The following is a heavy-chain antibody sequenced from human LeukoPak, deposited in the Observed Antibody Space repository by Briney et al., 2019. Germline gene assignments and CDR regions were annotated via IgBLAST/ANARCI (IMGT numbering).Heavy chain of an antibody. D-gene: IGHD2-21*01. V-gene: IGHV4-59*08. J-gene: IGHJ3*02. CDR2: VHNSGGDNYIP. Sequence: SETLSLTCSVPGGSISRFFWTWIRQSPGRGLEWIGYVHNSGGDNYIPSYNPSLKSRATISVETSKNQFSLQLTSVTATDTAVYFCARRRPPXIPDSTDYPHAFDMWGQGTRVIVSA. CDR1: GGSISRFF. CDR3: ARRRPPXIPDSTDYPHAFDM.